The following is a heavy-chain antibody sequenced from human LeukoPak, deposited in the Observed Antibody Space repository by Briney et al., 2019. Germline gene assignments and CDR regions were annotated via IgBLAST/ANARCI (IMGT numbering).Heavy chain of an antibody. CDR1: GFTFSNYD. CDR2: ISTTSAYI. J-gene: IGHJ4*02. V-gene: IGHV3-21*01. CDR3: ARDTQGPIAAAGSDY. Sequence: PGGSLRLSCAASGFTFSNYDMNWVRQAPGKGLEWVSSISTTSAYIYYAGSVRGRLTISRDNSKNSLYLQMDSLRVEDTAVYYCARDTQGPIAAAGSDYWGQGTLVTVSS. D-gene: IGHD6-13*01.